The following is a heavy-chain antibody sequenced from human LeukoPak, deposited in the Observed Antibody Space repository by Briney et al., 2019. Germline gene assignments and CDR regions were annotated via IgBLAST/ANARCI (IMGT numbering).Heavy chain of an antibody. CDR2: VYNSGST. J-gene: IGHJ3*02. D-gene: IGHD2-8*01. CDR1: GGSFSNYF. CDR3: ARGGAVNGFDS. Sequence: PSETLSLTCAIYGGSFSNYFWCWIRQTPGKGVEWVGEVYNSGSTDYNPSLKSRVSISIDKYKNHSSLKLRSVTAADTAVYFCARGGAVNGFDSWGQGTRVTVSS. V-gene: IGHV4-34*01.